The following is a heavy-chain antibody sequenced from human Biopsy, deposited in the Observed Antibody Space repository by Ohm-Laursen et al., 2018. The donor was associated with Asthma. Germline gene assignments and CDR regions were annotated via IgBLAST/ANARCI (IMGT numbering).Heavy chain of an antibody. Sequence: TLSLTCTVSGGSSPSSSYYWGWIRQPPGKGMEWIGSMYRSGSPYYHPSLKSRATISVDTSKNQLSLKMSSVTAADTAVYFCVRHQYSSSWSTFDYWGQGALVTVSS. CDR2: MYRSGSP. CDR3: VRHQYSSSWSTFDY. V-gene: IGHV4-39*01. D-gene: IGHD3-22*01. CDR1: GGSSPSSSYY. J-gene: IGHJ4*02.